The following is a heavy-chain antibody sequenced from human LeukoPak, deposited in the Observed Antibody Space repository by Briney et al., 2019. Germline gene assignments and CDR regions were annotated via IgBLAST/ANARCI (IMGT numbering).Heavy chain of an antibody. V-gene: IGHV3-23*01. CDR3: AKWGDYDVLTGYYDSDY. D-gene: IGHD3-9*01. J-gene: IGHJ4*02. CDR2: ASGRDTST. CDR1: GFTFSNYA. Sequence: PGGSLRLSCAASGFTFSNYAMSWVRQAPGKGLEWVSAASGRDTSTYYTDSVKGRFTISRDNSKNTLYLQMNSLSAEDTAIYYCAKWGDYDVLTGYYDSDYWGRGSLVTVS.